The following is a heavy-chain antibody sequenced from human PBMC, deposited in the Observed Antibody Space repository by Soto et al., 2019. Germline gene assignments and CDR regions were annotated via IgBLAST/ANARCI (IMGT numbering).Heavy chain of an antibody. J-gene: IGHJ6*02. CDR2: IYYSGSA. CDR3: ARGAALNTYYNYYGMDV. V-gene: IGHV4-30-4*01. D-gene: IGHD6-25*01. Sequence: QVQLQESGPGLVKPSQTLSLTCTVSGGSISSDDYYWSWIRQPPGKGLEWIGYIYYSGSAYYTPSLQSRVSISIDTSKNQFSLKLTSVTATDTAVYFCARGAALNTYYNYYGMDVWDQGTTVTVSS. CDR1: GGSISSDDYY.